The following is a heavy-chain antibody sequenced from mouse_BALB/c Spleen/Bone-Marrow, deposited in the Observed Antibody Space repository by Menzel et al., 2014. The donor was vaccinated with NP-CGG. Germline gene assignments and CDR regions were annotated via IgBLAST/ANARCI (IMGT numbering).Heavy chain of an antibody. CDR2: IYPGNSDT. V-gene: IGHV1-5*01. J-gene: IGHJ4*01. CDR1: GYTFTSYW. D-gene: IGHD1-1*01. Sequence: EVQLQQSGTVLARPGASVKMSCKASGYTFTSYWMHWEKQRPGQGLEWIGAIYPGNSDTSYNQKFKGKAKLTAVTSTSTAYMELSCLPNEDSAVYYCTRVIAAVLLTRAMDHWGQGFPVTVSP. CDR3: TRVIAAVLLTRAMDH.